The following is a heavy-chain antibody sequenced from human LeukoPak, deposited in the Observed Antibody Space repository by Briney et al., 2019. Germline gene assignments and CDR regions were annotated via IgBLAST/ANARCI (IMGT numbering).Heavy chain of an antibody. D-gene: IGHD3-22*01. Sequence: WASVKVSCKASGYTFTGYYMHWVRQAPGQGLEWMGWINPKRGGTNYAQKFQGRVTMTRDTSISTAYMELNTLRSDDTAVYYCARGRFGYDSSGYYYYYMDVWGKGTTVTISS. CDR1: GYTFTGYY. V-gene: IGHV1-2*02. CDR2: INPKRGGT. CDR3: ARGRFGYDSSGYYYYYMDV. J-gene: IGHJ6*03.